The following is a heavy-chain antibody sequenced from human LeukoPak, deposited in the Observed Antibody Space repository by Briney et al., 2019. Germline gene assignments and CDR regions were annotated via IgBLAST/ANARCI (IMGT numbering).Heavy chain of an antibody. D-gene: IGHD3-22*01. J-gene: IGHJ3*02. Sequence: SETLSLTCTVSGGSISSYYWSWIRQPPGKGLEWIGYIYYSGSTNYNPSLKSRVTISVDTSKNQFSLKLSSVAAADTAVYYCARVGGGYDAFDIWGQGTMVTVSS. CDR3: ARVGGGYDAFDI. CDR1: GGSISSYY. V-gene: IGHV4-59*01. CDR2: IYYSGST.